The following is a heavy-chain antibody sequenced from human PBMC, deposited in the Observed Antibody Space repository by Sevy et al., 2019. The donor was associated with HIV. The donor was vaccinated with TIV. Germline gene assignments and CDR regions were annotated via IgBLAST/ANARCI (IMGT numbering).Heavy chain of an antibody. V-gene: IGHV4-61*02. CDR1: GGSISSGSYY. Sequence: SETLSLTCTVSGGSISSGSYYWSWIRQPAGKGLEWIGRIYTSGSTNYNPSLKSRVTISVDTSKNQFSLKLGSVTAADTAVYYCARDRGGYYYDSSGYYGLHYYYYYYMDVWGKGTTVTVSS. D-gene: IGHD3-22*01. CDR3: ARDRGGYYYDSSGYYGLHYYYYYYMDV. CDR2: IYTSGST. J-gene: IGHJ6*03.